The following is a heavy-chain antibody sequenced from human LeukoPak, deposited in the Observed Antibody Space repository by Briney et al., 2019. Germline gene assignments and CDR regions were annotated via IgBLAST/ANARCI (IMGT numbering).Heavy chain of an antibody. CDR3: AKDRDRDSSGLYVGGFFDY. V-gene: IGHV3-23*01. J-gene: IGHJ4*02. CDR1: GFTFSSYA. Sequence: GGSLRLSCAASGFTFSSYAMSWVRQAPGKGLEWVSAISGSGGSTYYADSVKGRFTISRDNSKNTLYLQMNSLRAEDTAVYYCAKDRDRDSSGLYVGGFFDYRGQGTLVTVSS. CDR2: ISGSGGST. D-gene: IGHD6-19*01.